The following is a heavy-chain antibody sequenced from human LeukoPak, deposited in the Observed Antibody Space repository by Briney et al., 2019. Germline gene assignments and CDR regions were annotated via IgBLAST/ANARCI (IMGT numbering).Heavy chain of an antibody. CDR1: GDSINSNNW. CDR2: IYHSGST. CDR3: ARLRPGSSGYYLDY. Sequence: PSETLSLTCAVSGDSINSNNWWSWVRQPPRKGLEWIGEIYHSGSTNYNPSLKSRVTISVDKSKGQFSLKPTSVTAADTAVYFCARLRPGSSGYYLDYWGQGTLVTVSS. V-gene: IGHV4-4*02. J-gene: IGHJ4*02. D-gene: IGHD3-22*01.